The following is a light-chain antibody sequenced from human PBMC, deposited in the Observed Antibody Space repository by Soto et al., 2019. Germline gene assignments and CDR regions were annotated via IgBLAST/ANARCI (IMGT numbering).Light chain of an antibody. Sequence: DIQMTQSPSSLSASVGDRVTITCRASQGISTYLVWYQQKPGTVPKLLIFAASTLQSGVPSRFSGSRSGTDFTLTISSLQPDDVATYYCQNYNCAPWTFGQGTKVEIK. CDR1: QGISTY. V-gene: IGKV1-27*01. CDR2: AAS. CDR3: QNYNCAPWT. J-gene: IGKJ1*01.